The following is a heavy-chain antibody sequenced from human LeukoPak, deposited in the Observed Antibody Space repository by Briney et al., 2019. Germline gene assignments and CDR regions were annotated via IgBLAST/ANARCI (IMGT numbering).Heavy chain of an antibody. CDR3: ARENQWLVH. CDR2: IYHGGST. J-gene: IGHJ4*02. Sequence: PSETLSLTCAVSGGSISSGGYSWSWIRQPPGKGLEWIGYIYHGGSTNYNPSLKSRVTISVDRSKNQFSLKLSSVTAADTAVYYCARENQWLVHWGQGTLVTVSS. V-gene: IGHV4-30-2*01. D-gene: IGHD6-19*01. CDR1: GGSISSGGYS.